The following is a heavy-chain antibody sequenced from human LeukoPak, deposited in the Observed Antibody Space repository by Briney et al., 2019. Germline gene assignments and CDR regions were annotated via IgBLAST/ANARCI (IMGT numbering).Heavy chain of an antibody. V-gene: IGHV1-2*02. Sequence: ASVKVSCKSSGYTFTGYYMRWVRQAPGQGLEWMGWINPNSGGTNYAQKFQGRVTMTRDTPISTAYMELSRLRSDDTAVYYCAFTHHYDSSSYDYFDYWGQGTLVTVSS. J-gene: IGHJ4*02. CDR2: INPNSGGT. D-gene: IGHD3-22*01. CDR1: GYTFTGYY. CDR3: AFTHHYDSSSYDYFDY.